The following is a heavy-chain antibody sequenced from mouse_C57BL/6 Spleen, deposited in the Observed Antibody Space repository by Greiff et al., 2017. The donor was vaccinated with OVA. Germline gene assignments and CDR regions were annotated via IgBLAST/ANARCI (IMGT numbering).Heavy chain of an antibody. CDR3: ARDAAQAFAY. CDR2: ISYDGSN. D-gene: IGHD3-2*02. Sequence: DVQLQESGPGLVKPSQSLSLTCSVTGYSITSGYYWNWIRQFPGNKLEWMGYISYDGSNNYNPSLKNRISITRDTSKNQFFLKLNSVTTEDTATYYCARDAAQAFAYWGQGTLVTVSA. J-gene: IGHJ3*01. CDR1: GYSITSGYY. V-gene: IGHV3-6*01.